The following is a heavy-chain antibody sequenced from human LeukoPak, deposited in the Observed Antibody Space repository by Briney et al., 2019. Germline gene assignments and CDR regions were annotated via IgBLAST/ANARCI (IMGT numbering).Heavy chain of an antibody. CDR3: ARNASSGFFND. Sequence: PSETLSLTCTVSGFSIINTHYWGWIRQSPGKGLEWIGSIHHSGNRFESGSTHYNPSLRSRVVVSADTSKNQFSLTLKSVTAADTAVYFCARNASSGFFNDWGQGILVTVSS. D-gene: IGHD6-25*01. V-gene: IGHV4-38-2*02. J-gene: IGHJ1*01. CDR2: IHHSGNRFESGST. CDR1: GFSIINTHY.